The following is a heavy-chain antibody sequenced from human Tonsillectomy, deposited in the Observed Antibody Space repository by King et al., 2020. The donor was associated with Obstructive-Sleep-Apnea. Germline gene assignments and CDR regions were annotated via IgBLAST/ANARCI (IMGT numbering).Heavy chain of an antibody. D-gene: IGHD2-15*01. Sequence: LQLQESGPGLVKPSEPLFLTCTVSGGSISSSNYYWAWIRQPPGKGLEWIGSIYDSGTTYYNPSLKRRLTISVDTSKNLFSLNLNSVTATDTAVYYCARLPWLVVADDYWGQGTLVTVSS. J-gene: IGHJ4*02. CDR3: ARLPWLVVADDY. CDR2: IYDSGTT. CDR1: GGSISSSNYY. V-gene: IGHV4-39*01.